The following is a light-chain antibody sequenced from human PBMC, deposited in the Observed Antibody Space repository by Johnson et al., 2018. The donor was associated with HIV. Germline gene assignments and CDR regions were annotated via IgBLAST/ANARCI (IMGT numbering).Light chain of an antibody. CDR3: GVWDASLSPHYV. Sequence: QPVLTQPPSVSAAPGQTVTISCSGSSSNVGSSFVSWYRQVPGTAPKLLIYENNKRPSGIPDRFSGSKSGASATLGITGLQTGDEANYYCGVWDASLSPHYVFGTGTTITVL. CDR2: ENN. J-gene: IGLJ1*01. CDR1: SSNVGSSF. V-gene: IGLV1-51*02.